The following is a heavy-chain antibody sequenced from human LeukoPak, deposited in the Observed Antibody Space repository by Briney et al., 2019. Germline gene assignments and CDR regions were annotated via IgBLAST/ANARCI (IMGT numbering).Heavy chain of an antibody. Sequence: GRSLRLSCAASGFTFSSYGMHWVRQAPGKGLEWVAVISYDGSNKYYADSVQGRFTISRDNSKSTPYLQMNSLRTEDTAVYYCARDSDGMSVWGLGTTVTVSS. CDR3: ARDSDGMSV. CDR1: GFTFSSYG. J-gene: IGHJ6*02. CDR2: ISYDGSNK. V-gene: IGHV3-30*03.